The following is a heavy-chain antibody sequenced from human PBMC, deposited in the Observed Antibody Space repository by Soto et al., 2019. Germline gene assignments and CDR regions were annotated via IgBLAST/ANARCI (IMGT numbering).Heavy chain of an antibody. J-gene: IGHJ4*02. D-gene: IGHD3-9*01. CDR2: IGSSSSYT. CDR1: GFPFSDYY. CDR3: ARRRPTGYYNY. Sequence: PGGSLRLSCAASGFPFSDYYMSWIRQAPGKGLEWVSSIGSSSSYTNYADSEKGRFTISRNNATNSPYLQMNSLRAEDTAVYYCARRRPTGYYNYWGQGTLVTVSA. V-gene: IGHV3-11*03.